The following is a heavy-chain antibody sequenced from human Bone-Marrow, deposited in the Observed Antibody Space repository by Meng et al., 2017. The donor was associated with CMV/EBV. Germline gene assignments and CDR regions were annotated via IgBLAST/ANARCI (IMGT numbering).Heavy chain of an antibody. Sequence: GESLKISCAASGFTFSSYNMNWVRQAPGKGLEWVSSISSSSSYIYYADSVKGRFTISRDNAKNSLYLQMNSLRAEDTAVYYCARMRLAAAGNPIKPYWGQGTLATVPS. V-gene: IGHV3-21*01. CDR2: ISSSSSYI. CDR1: GFTFSSYN. CDR3: ARMRLAAAGNPIKPY. J-gene: IGHJ4*02. D-gene: IGHD6-13*01.